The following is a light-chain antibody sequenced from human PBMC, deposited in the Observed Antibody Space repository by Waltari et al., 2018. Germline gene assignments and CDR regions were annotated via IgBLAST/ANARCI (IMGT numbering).Light chain of an antibody. V-gene: IGKV2-24*01. CDR1: QSLLQSDGNTY. CDR3: MQATQFPLT. Sequence: DIVMTQTPLSLPVTLGQPASITCRSSQSLLQSDGNTYLIWHQQRPGQPPRLLIYKVSNRVSGVPDRFSGSGAGTDFTLKISRVEAEDVGVYYCMQATQFPLTFGQGTKVETK. CDR2: KVS. J-gene: IGKJ1*01.